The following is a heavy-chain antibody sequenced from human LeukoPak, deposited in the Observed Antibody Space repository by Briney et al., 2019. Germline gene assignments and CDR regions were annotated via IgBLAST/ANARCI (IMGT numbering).Heavy chain of an antibody. CDR1: GGSFSGYY. J-gene: IGHJ6*03. D-gene: IGHD2-21*02. Sequence: PSETLSLTCAVYGGSFSGYYWSWIRQPPGKGLEWIGEINHSGSTNYNPSLKSRVTISVDTSKNQFSLKLSSVTAADTAVYYCARELGAECGGDCYSLYYYYYYMDVWGKGTTVTVSS. CDR3: ARELGAECGGDCYSLYYYYYYMDV. V-gene: IGHV4-34*01. CDR2: INHSGST.